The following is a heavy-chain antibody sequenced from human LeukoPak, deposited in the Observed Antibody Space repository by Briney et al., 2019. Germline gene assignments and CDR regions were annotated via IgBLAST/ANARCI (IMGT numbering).Heavy chain of an antibody. Sequence: SVKASCKASGYTFTSYDINWVRQATGQGLEWMGGIIPIFGTANYAQKFQGRVTITADKSTSTAYMELSSLRSEDTAVYYCARDPTMVRGGKRFDPWGQGTLVTVSS. CDR2: IIPIFGTA. CDR1: GYTFTSYD. J-gene: IGHJ5*02. CDR3: ARDPTMVRGGKRFDP. V-gene: IGHV1-69*06. D-gene: IGHD3-10*01.